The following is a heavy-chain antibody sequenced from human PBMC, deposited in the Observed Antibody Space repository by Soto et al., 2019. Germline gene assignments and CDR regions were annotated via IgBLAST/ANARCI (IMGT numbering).Heavy chain of an antibody. CDR1: GVTFSSCE. Sequence: GGSLRLSCVASGVTFSSCEMNGSRQAPRQPPESFSVFNPSGSPISSADSVQAPFTISSDNADNSMYLQISSLRAQATAIYSCARYSGSYSYNCFDHWGQGTLVTVSS. J-gene: IGHJ5*02. CDR3: ARYSGSYSYNCFDH. CDR2: FNPSGSPI. V-gene: IGHV3-48*03. D-gene: IGHD6-19*01.